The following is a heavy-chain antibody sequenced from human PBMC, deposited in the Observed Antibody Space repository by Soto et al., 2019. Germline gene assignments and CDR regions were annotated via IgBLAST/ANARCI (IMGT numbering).Heavy chain of an antibody. CDR1: GGSISSGGYF. CDR2: IYYSGRT. CDR3: ARFAKEENPKVGSWYYFDY. Sequence: PSETLSLTCTVSGGSISSGGYFWSWVRQHPGKGLEWIGNIYYSGRTYYNPSLKSRVTISVDTSKNQFSLKLSSVTAADTAVYYCARFAKEENPKVGSWYYFDYWGQGTRVTFS. V-gene: IGHV4-31*03. D-gene: IGHD6-13*01. J-gene: IGHJ4*02.